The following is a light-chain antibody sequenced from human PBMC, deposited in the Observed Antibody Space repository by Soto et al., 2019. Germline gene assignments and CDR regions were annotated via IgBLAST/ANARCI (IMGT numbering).Light chain of an antibody. Sequence: QSALTQPASVSGSPGQSITISCTGTSSDVGGYNSVSWYQQHPDKAPKLMIYAVSKRPSGVSNRFSGSKSGNTAYLTISGLQAEDEDYYYCSSKTSSTTVVFGGGTKLTV. V-gene: IGLV2-14*01. CDR3: SSKTSSTTVV. CDR1: SSDVGGYNS. CDR2: AVS. J-gene: IGLJ3*02.